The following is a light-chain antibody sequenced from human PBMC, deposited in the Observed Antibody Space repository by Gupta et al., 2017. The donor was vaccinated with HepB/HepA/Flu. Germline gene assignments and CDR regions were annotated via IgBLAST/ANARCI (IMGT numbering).Light chain of an antibody. CDR2: DAS. CDR1: QDIDNY. J-gene: IGKJ4*01. V-gene: IGKV1-33*01. CDR3: QQFHNLPLI. Sequence: DIQMTQSPSYLSAFVGDRVTITCQASQDIDNYLNWYHQKPGKAPKLLLYDASKLQTGVPSRFSGSGSGTDFSLTISRLQPEDIGTYYCQQFHNLPLIFGGGTKVEI.